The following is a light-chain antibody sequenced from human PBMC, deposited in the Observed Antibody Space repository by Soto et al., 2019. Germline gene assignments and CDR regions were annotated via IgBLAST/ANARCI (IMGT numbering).Light chain of an antibody. J-gene: IGLJ7*01. CDR2: GNS. CDR3: QSYDSSLSGSAV. V-gene: IGLV1-40*01. CDR1: SSNIGAGYD. Sequence: QSVLTQPPSVSGAPGQRVTISCTGNSSNIGAGYDVHWYQQLPGTAPKLLIYGNSNRPSGVPDRFSGSKSGTSASLAITGLQAEYEADYYCQSYDSSLSGSAVFGGGTQLTVL.